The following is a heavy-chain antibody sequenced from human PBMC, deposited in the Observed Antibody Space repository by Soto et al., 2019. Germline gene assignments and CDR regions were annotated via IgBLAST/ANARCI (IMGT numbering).Heavy chain of an antibody. CDR3: TKDRATHRNY. Sequence: QVQLVESGGGVVQPGRSLSLSGAASGFTFRNYVMHWVRQAPGKGLEWVAVISSDGSNKYYADSVKGRFTISRDNSKNMLYLQMNSLRIEDTAVYYCTKDRATHRNYWGQGTLVTVSS. CDR2: ISSDGSNK. J-gene: IGHJ4*02. D-gene: IGHD5-12*01. V-gene: IGHV3-30*18. CDR1: GFTFRNYV.